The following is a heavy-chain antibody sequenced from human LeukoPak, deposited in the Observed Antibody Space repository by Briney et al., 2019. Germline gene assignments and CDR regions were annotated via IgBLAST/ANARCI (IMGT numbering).Heavy chain of an antibody. D-gene: IGHD6-13*01. CDR3: ANSWYEIGEYYYYGMDV. V-gene: IGHV1-69*13. J-gene: IGHJ6*02. CDR2: IIPIFGTA. Sequence: GASVKVSCKASGGTFSSYAISWVRQAPGQGLEWMGGIIPIFGTANYAQKFQGRVTITADESTSTAYMELSSLGSEDTAVYYCANSWYEIGEYYYYGMDVWGQGTTVTVSS. CDR1: GGTFSSYA.